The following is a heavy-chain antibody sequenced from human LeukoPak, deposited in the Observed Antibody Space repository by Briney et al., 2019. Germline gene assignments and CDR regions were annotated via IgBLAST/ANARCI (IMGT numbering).Heavy chain of an antibody. CDR1: GFTFTTYG. D-gene: IGHD3-10*02. CDR3: AELGITMIGGV. Sequence: GGSLRLSCAASGFTFTTYGMTWVRQAPGKGLEWVSAISGSAAATFYGDSVKGRFTISRDNSKRTVYLQMNSLRAEDTAVYYCAELGITMIGGVWGKGTTVTISS. V-gene: IGHV3-23*01. CDR2: ISGSAAAT. J-gene: IGHJ6*04.